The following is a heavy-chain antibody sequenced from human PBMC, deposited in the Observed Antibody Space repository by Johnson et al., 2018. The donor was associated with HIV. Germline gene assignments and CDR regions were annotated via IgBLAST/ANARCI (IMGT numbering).Heavy chain of an antibody. CDR2: IGTTGDT. CDR1: GFTFGSYD. V-gene: IGHV3-13*01. D-gene: IGHD4-17*01. Sequence: VQLVESGGGLVQPGGSLRLSCAASGFTFGSYDMHWVRQAAGKRLEWVSTIGTTGDTYYPGSVKGRFTISREFARNSLYLQMNSLRAGDTGVYCCARAHDYGCLSIWGQGTMVTVSS. CDR3: ARAHDYGCLSI. J-gene: IGHJ3*02.